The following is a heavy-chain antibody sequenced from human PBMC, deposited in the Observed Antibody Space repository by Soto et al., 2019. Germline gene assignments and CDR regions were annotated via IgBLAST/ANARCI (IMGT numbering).Heavy chain of an antibody. V-gene: IGHV3-23*01. CDR1: GFTFCSYA. Sequence: GGSLRLSCAAPGFTFCSYAMSWVRQAPGEGLEWVSAISGSGGSTYYADSVKGRFTISRDNSKNTLYLQMNSLRAEDTAVYYCAIGRNYYDSSGYSPFDYWGQGTLVTVSS. CDR3: AIGRNYYDSSGYSPFDY. J-gene: IGHJ4*02. CDR2: ISGSGGST. D-gene: IGHD3-22*01.